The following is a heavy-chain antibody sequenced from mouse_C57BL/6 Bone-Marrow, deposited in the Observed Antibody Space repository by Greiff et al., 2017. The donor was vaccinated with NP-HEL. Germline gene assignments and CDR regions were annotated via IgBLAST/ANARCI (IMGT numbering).Heavy chain of an antibody. CDR1: GYTFTDYY. Sequence: VQLQQSGPELVKPGASVKISCKASGYTFTDYYMNWVKQSHGKSLEWIGDINPNNGGTSYNQKFKGKATLTVDKSSSTAYMELRSLTSEDSAVYYCATTVVAFDYWGKGTTLTVSS. CDR3: ATTVVAFDY. CDR2: INPNNGGT. D-gene: IGHD1-1*01. V-gene: IGHV1-26*01. J-gene: IGHJ2*01.